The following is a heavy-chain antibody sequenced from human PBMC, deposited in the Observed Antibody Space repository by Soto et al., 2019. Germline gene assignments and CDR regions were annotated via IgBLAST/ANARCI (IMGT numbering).Heavy chain of an antibody. CDR2: IIPSLGRA. V-gene: IGHV1-69*02. J-gene: IGHJ4*02. D-gene: IGHD5-12*01. CDR1: GGTFSSYT. Sequence: QVQLVQSGAEVKKPGSSVKVSCKASGGTFSSYTITWVRQAPGQGLEWMGRIIPSLGRANYAQNFQGRVTLTTDKSTSTAYMELSSLRSEDTAVYYCTRLGVNSGYDLWGQRTLVTVSS. CDR3: TRLGVNSGYDL.